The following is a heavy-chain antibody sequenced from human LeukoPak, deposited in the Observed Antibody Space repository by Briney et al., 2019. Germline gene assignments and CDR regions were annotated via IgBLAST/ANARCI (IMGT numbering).Heavy chain of an antibody. D-gene: IGHD5-18*01. CDR2: ISSSSSYI. J-gene: IGHJ4*02. V-gene: IGHV3-21*01. CDR1: GFTFSSYS. Sequence: GGSLRLSCAASGFTFSSYSMNWIRQAPGKGLEWASSISSSSSYIYYADSVKGRFTISRDNAKNSLYLQMNSLRAEDTAVYYCARDGEMGGYSYGLFDYWGQGTLVTVSS. CDR3: ARDGEMGGYSYGLFDY.